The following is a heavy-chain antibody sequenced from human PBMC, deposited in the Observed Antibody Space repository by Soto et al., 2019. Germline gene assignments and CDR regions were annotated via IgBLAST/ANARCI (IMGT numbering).Heavy chain of an antibody. CDR1: GGSIRSEDYY. D-gene: IGHD1-26*01. J-gene: IGHJ4*02. CDR3: AIVRIVVWTTFDS. Sequence: QVQLQESGPGLVKPSQTLSLTCTVSGGSIRSEDYYWSWIRQPPGKGLEWIGYIAYSGRTAYKSSLRNLVISSVDTSKNQVSLKLNSATAAATAVYYCAIVRIVVWTTFDSWGQGTLVTVSS. V-gene: IGHV4-30-4*01. CDR2: IAYSGRT.